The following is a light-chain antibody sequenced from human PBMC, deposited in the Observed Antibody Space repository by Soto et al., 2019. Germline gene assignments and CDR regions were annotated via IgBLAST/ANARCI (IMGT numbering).Light chain of an antibody. CDR3: QQYGVSPT. CDR2: GAS. Sequence: EIVLTQSPGTLSLSPGERGTLSCRASESVTNYLAWYQQKPCQAPRLLIYGASNRATGIPDRFSGSGSGTDFTLSISRLEPEDFAVYYCQQYGVSPTFGGGTKVDIK. J-gene: IGKJ4*01. V-gene: IGKV3-20*01. CDR1: ESVTNY.